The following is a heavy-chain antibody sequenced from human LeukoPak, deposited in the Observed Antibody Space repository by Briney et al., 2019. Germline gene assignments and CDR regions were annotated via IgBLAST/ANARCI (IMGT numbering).Heavy chain of an antibody. D-gene: IGHD1-1*01. Sequence: GESLQISCKGSGYSFTNYWIGWVRQMPGKGLEWMGIISPSDSDTRYSPSFQGQVTISADKSIATAYLQWSSLKASDTAMYYCAKLGWNGEVGTPPYFDYWGQGTLVTVSS. CDR3: AKLGWNGEVGTPPYFDY. V-gene: IGHV5-51*01. CDR2: ISPSDSDT. J-gene: IGHJ4*02. CDR1: GYSFTNYW.